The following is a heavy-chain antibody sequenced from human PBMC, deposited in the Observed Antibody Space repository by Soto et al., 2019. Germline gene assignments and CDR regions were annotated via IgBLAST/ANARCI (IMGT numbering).Heavy chain of an antibody. CDR2: MNPNSGNT. V-gene: IGHV1-8*01. CDR3: AGHILAQTLRFDL. D-gene: IGHD5-12*01. Sequence: QVQLVQSGAEVKKPGASVKVSCRASGYTFTSYDINWVRQATGQGLEWMGWMNPNSGNTGYAQKFQGRVTMTRNTSISTADMELSSLRSEDTAVYYCAGHILAQTLRFDLWGQGTLVTVSS. CDR1: GYTFTSYD. J-gene: IGHJ5*02.